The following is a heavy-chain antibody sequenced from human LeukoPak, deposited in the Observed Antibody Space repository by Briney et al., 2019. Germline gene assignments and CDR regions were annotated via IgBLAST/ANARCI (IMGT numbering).Heavy chain of an antibody. CDR2: ISGSGGST. D-gene: IGHD3-22*01. Sequence: PGRSLRLSCTASGFTFGDYAMSWVRQAPGKGLEWVSGISGSGGSTYYADSVEGRFTISRDNSKNTLSLQMNSLRAEDTAVYYCAKDNYYDSSGYYGEYFQHWGQGTLVTVSS. CDR1: GFTFGDYA. CDR3: AKDNYYDSSGYYGEYFQH. V-gene: IGHV3-23*01. J-gene: IGHJ1*01.